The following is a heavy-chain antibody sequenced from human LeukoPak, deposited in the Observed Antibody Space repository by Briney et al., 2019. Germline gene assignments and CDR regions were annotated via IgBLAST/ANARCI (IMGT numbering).Heavy chain of an antibody. J-gene: IGHJ4*02. CDR1: GYTFTSYD. D-gene: IGHD3-10*01. V-gene: IGHV1-18*01. CDR2: ISAYNGNT. Sequence: GASVKVSCKASGYTFTSYDINWVRQATGQGLEWMGWISAYNGNTNYAQKLQGRVTMTTDTSTSTAYMELRSLRSDDTAVYYCARDGGSGSKIQFDYWGQGTLVTVSS. CDR3: ARDGGSGSKIQFDY.